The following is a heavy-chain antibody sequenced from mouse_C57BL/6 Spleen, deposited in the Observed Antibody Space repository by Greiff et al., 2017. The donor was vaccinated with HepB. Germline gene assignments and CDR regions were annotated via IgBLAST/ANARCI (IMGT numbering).Heavy chain of an antibody. D-gene: IGHD2-3*01. Sequence: EVKLVESGGGLVKPGGSLKLSCAASGFTFSDYGMHWVRQAPEKGLEWVAYISSGSSTIYYADTVKGRFTISRDNAKNTLFLQMTSLRSEDTAMYYCTGGYYSYWDYWGQGTTLTVSS. CDR2: ISSGSSTI. CDR1: GFTFSDYG. V-gene: IGHV5-17*01. J-gene: IGHJ2*01. CDR3: TGGYYSYWDY.